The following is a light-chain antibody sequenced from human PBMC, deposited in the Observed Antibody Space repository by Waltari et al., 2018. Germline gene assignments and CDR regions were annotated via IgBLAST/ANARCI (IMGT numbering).Light chain of an antibody. CDR3: LQRGNWPLT. CDR1: QSVSTS. Sequence: EIVMTQSPVTLSLSPGERATLSCRANQSVSTSLTWYQQRPGQAPRLLIYGASNRATGIPGRFSGSWSGTDFTLTISSLEPEDVGVYYCLQRGNWPLTFGGGTKVEIK. J-gene: IGKJ4*01. V-gene: IGKV3D-15*01. CDR2: GAS.